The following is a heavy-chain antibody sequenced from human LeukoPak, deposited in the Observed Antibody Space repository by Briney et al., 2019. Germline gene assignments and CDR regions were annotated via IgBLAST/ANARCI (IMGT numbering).Heavy chain of an antibody. J-gene: IGHJ4*02. CDR1: GGTFSSYA. D-gene: IGHD3-3*01. CDR2: IIPILGIA. Sequence: SVKVSCKASGGTFSSYAISWVRQAPGQGLEWMGRIIPILGIANYAQKFQGRVTITADKSTSTAYMELSSLRSEDTAVYYCARSGFWSAEDYWGQGTLVTVSS. CDR3: ARSGFWSAEDY. V-gene: IGHV1-69*04.